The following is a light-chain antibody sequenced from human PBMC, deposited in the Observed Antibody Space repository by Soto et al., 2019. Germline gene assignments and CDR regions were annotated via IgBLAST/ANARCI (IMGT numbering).Light chain of an antibody. CDR3: QQLNRYPRT. CDR1: QGISSY. CDR2: AAS. J-gene: IGKJ1*01. V-gene: IGKV1-9*01. Sequence: DIQLTQSPSFLSASVGDRVTITCRASQGISSYLAWYQQKPGKAPKLLIYAASTLQSGVPSRFSGSGSGTKFTLTISSLQPEDFATYYCQQLNRYPRTFGQGTKVDIK.